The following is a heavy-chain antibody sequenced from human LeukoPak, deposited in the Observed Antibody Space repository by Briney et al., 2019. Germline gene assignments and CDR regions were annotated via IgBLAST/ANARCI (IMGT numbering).Heavy chain of an antibody. CDR2: ISSSSYI. CDR3: ARDGIVVVPAAMGY. CDR1: GFTFNSYS. J-gene: IGHJ4*02. Sequence: GGSLRLSCAASGFTFNSYSMNWARQAPGKGLEWVSSISSSSYIYYADSVKGRFTISRDNAKNSLYLQMNSLRAEDTAVYYCARDGIVVVPAAMGYWGQGTLVTVSS. D-gene: IGHD2-2*01. V-gene: IGHV3-21*01.